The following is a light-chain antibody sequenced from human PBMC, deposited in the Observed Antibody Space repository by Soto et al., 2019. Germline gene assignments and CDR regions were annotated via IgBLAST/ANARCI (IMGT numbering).Light chain of an antibody. CDR1: QSISDS. J-gene: IGKJ1*01. CDR2: KAS. CDR3: QHYSRYPVT. Sequence: DIQMTQSPSTLSASIGDRVTITCRASQSISDSLAWYQQKPGKAPKLLIYKASSLESAVPSRFSGSGSGTEFTLTISSLQPDDFATYYCQHYSRYPVTFGQGTKVDIK. V-gene: IGKV1-5*03.